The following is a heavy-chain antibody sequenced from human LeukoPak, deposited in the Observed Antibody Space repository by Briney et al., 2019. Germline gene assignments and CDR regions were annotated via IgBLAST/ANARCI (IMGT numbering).Heavy chain of an antibody. D-gene: IGHD3-10*01. CDR2: IYHSGRT. Sequence: SETLSLTCNVSGYSISSGYYWGWIRQPPAKGLEWIGSIYHSGRTHYNPSLKSRVTISVDTSKNQFSLKLSSVTAADTAVYYCARARFISRLLWFGELSPETYYMDVWGKGTTVTVSS. CDR3: ARARFISRLLWFGELSPETYYMDV. CDR1: GYSISSGYY. J-gene: IGHJ6*03. V-gene: IGHV4-38-2*02.